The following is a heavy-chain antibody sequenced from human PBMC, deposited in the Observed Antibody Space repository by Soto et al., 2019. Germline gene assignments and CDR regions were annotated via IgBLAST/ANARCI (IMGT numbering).Heavy chain of an antibody. CDR1: GFTFDDYT. CDR2: ISWDGGST. J-gene: IGHJ4*02. CDR3: AKDSSSGYYRNFDY. D-gene: IGHD3-22*01. Sequence: PGGSLRLSCAASGFTFDDYTMHWVRQAPGKGLEWVSLISWDGGSTYYADSVKGRFTISRDNSKNSLYLQMNSLRTEDTALYYCAKDSSSGYYRNFDYWGQGTLVTVSS. V-gene: IGHV3-43*01.